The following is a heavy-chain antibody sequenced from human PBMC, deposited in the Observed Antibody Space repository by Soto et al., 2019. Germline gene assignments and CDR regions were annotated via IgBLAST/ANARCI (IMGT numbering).Heavy chain of an antibody. Sequence: PSETLSLTCTVSGGSISSYYWSWIRQPPGKGLEWIGYIYYSGSTNYNPSLKSRVTISVDTSKNQFSLKLSSVTAADTAVYYCARGQFTVVTLYYFDYWGQGTLVTVSS. CDR3: ARGQFTVVTLYYFDY. CDR2: IYYSGST. CDR1: GGSISSYY. D-gene: IGHD2-21*02. V-gene: IGHV4-59*01. J-gene: IGHJ4*02.